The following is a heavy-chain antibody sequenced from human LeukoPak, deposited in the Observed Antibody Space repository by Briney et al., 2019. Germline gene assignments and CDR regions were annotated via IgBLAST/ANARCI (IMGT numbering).Heavy chain of an antibody. J-gene: IGHJ4*02. V-gene: IGHV3-23*01. Sequence: GGSLRLSCAASGFTFSSYSMTWVRQTPGKGLEWVSGISDSGDSTYYADSVKGRFTISRDNSRNTLYLETNSLRAEDTAVYYCTKWSGFGNDWGQGTLVTVSS. CDR1: GFTFSSYS. CDR2: ISDSGDST. CDR3: TKWSGFGND. D-gene: IGHD3-10*01.